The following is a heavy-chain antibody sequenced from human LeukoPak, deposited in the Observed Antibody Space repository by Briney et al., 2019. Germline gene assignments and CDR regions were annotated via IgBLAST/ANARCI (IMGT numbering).Heavy chain of an antibody. CDR1: GYTFTGYY. Sequence: ASVKVSCKASGYTFTGYYMHWVRQAPGQGLEWMGWINPNSGGTNYAQKFQGRVTMTRDTSISTAYIELSRLRSDDTAVYYCASDRLRGYSGYDSDYWGQGTLVTVSS. V-gene: IGHV1-2*02. CDR2: INPNSGGT. D-gene: IGHD5-12*01. CDR3: ASDRLRGYSGYDSDY. J-gene: IGHJ4*02.